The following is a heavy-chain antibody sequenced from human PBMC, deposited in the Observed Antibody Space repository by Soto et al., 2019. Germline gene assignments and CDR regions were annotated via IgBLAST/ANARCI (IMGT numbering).Heavy chain of an antibody. Sequence: EASVKVSCKASGYTFPNYAIHWVRQAPGQRLEWMGWINGGNGNTKYSQKFQGRVTITRDTSATTAYMELSSLKSEDTAVYYCASTRKGNSGYDYYFYGMDVWGQGTTVTVSS. CDR1: GYTFPNYA. D-gene: IGHD5-12*01. CDR2: INGGNGNT. V-gene: IGHV1-3*01. CDR3: ASTRKGNSGYDYYFYGMDV. J-gene: IGHJ6*02.